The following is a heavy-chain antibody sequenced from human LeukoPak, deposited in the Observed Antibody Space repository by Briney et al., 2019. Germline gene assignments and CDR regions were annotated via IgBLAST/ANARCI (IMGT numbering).Heavy chain of an antibody. CDR3: VTDAGTSWYYFDY. D-gene: IGHD6-13*01. CDR1: GFNFNNYD. J-gene: IGHJ4*02. CDR2: ISYDGSNK. V-gene: IGHV3-30-3*01. Sequence: PGESLRLSCAASGFNFNNYDMHWDRQAPGKGLEWVAVISYDGSNKNYADSVKGRFTISKDNSKNTLYLQMNSLRGEDTAVYYCVTDAGTSWYYFDYWGQGTLITVSS.